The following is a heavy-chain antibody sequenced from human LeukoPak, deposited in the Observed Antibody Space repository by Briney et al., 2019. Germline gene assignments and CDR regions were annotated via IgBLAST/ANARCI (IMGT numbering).Heavy chain of an antibody. CDR2: IYSDNT. Sequence: GGSLRLSCTVSGFTVSSNSMSWVRQAPGKGLEWVSFIYSDNTHYSDSVKGRFTISRDNSKNTLYLQMNSLRAEDTAVYYCAKCSMVRGVIKSLDYWGQGTLVTVSS. J-gene: IGHJ4*02. CDR1: GFTVSSNS. CDR3: AKCSMVRGVIKSLDY. D-gene: IGHD3-10*01. V-gene: IGHV3-53*01.